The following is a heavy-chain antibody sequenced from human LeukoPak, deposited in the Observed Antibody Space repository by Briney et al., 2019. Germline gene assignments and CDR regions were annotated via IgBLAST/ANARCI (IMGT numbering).Heavy chain of an antibody. D-gene: IGHD6-13*01. CDR2: IRSKTYGGTT. J-gene: IGHJ4*02. Sequence: TGGSLRLSCTTSGLTIGDDAVSWVRQAPGKGLEWVGFIRSKTYGGTTEYAASVRGRFTISRDDSKSIAYLQMNSLKTEDTAVYYCTRTYSSSWSWYFDYWGQGTLVTVSS. CDR3: TRTYSSSWSWYFDY. V-gene: IGHV3-49*04. CDR1: GLTIGDDA.